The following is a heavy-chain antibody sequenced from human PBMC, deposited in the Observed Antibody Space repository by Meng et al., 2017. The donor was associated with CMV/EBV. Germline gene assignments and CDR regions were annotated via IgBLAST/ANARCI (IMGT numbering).Heavy chain of an antibody. CDR3: ARARAGGSYVDY. V-gene: IGHV3-9*01. CDR1: GFTFDDYA. D-gene: IGHD1-26*01. J-gene: IGHJ4*02. Sequence: GGSLRLSCAASGFTFDDYALHWVRQPPGKGLEWVSGISWNGGTIDYVDSVRGRFTISRDNDRNSVYLLMDSLRLEDTAKYFCARARAGGSYVDYWGQGTLVTVSS. CDR2: ISWNGGTI.